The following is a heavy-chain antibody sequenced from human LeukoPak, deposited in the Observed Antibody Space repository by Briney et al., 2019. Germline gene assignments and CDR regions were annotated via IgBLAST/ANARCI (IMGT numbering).Heavy chain of an antibody. V-gene: IGHV4-30-2*01. D-gene: IGHD3-3*01. Sequence: SETLSLTCAVSGGSISSGGYSWSWIRQPPGKGLEWIGYIYHSGSTYYNPSLKSRVTISVDRSKNQFSLKLSSVTAADTAVYYCARDSGVTIFGIYYYYGMDVWGQGTTVTVSS. CDR3: ARDSGVTIFGIYYYYGMDV. J-gene: IGHJ6*02. CDR1: GGSISSGGYS. CDR2: IYHSGST.